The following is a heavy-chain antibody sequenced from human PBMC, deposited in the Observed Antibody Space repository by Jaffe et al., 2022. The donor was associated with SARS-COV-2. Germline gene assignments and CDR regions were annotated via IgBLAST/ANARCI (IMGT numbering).Heavy chain of an antibody. Sequence: QVQLVQSGAEVKKPGASVKVSCKASGYTFTGYYMHWVRQAPGQGLEWMGRINPNSGGTNYAQKFQGRVTMTRDTSISTAYMELSRLRSDDTAVYYCARERAAAGSRGWFDPWGQGTLVTVSS. V-gene: IGHV1-2*06. CDR1: GYTFTGYY. J-gene: IGHJ5*02. CDR3: ARERAAAGSRGWFDP. D-gene: IGHD6-13*01. CDR2: INPNSGGT.